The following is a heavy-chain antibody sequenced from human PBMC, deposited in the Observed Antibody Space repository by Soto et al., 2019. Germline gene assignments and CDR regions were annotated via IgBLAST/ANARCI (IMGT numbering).Heavy chain of an antibody. CDR3: ARGANSGYSPAGHLVY. J-gene: IGHJ4*02. CDR2: IIPIFGTA. Sequence: QVQLVQSGAEVKKPGSSVKVSCKASGGTFSSYAISWVRQAPGQGLEWMGGIIPIFGTANYAQKFQGRVTMTADESTSTAYMELSSLRSEDTAVYYCARGANSGYSPAGHLVYWGQGTLVTVSS. V-gene: IGHV1-69*12. CDR1: GGTFSSYA. D-gene: IGHD5-12*01.